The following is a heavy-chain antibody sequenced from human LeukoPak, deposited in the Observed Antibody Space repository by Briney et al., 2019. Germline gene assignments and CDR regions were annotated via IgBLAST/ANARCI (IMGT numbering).Heavy chain of an antibody. CDR2: INPNSGGT. Sequence: ASVKVSCKASGYTFTGYYMHWVRQAPGQGLEWMGWINPNSGGTNYAQKFQGRVTMTRDTSNSTAYMELSRLRSDDTAVYYCARGHYDILTGYYSDYWGQGTLVTVSS. J-gene: IGHJ4*02. CDR1: GYTFTGYY. V-gene: IGHV1-2*02. CDR3: ARGHYDILTGYYSDY. D-gene: IGHD3-9*01.